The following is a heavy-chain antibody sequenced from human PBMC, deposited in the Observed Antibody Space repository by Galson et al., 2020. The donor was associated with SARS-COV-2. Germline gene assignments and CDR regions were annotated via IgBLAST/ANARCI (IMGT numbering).Heavy chain of an antibody. J-gene: IGHJ4*02. CDR3: AKDSLYSSCWYSYGGGTYFDY. CDR2: IPYDGSNK. D-gene: IGHD6-19*01. Sequence: QLGESLKISCAASGFTCSSYGMHWVRQAPGKGLEWVAVIPYDGSNKYYADSVKARFTISRDNSKNTLYLQMTSLRAEDTAVYYCAKDSLYSSCWYSYGGGTYFDYWGQGTLVTVSS. V-gene: IGHV3-30*18. CDR1: GFTCSSYG.